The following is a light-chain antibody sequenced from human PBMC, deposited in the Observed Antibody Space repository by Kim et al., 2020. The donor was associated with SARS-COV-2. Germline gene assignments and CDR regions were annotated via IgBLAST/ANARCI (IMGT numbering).Light chain of an antibody. CDR1: SSNSRQGYE. Sequence: VTMSWKGYSSNSRQGYEDDWEQQPAGTAPKLLIYGDINRPSGVPDRFSGSRSGTSASLAITGLQTEDEADYYCQSYDNSLSGYVFGPGTKVTVL. CDR2: GDI. CDR3: QSYDNSLSGYV. V-gene: IGLV1-40*01. J-gene: IGLJ1*01.